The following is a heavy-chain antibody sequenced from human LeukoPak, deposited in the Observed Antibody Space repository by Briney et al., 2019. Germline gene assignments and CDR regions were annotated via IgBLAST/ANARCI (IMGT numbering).Heavy chain of an antibody. Sequence: GGSLRLSCTASGLTFSSYSMNWVRQAPGKGLEWLSYISVSSSTIYYADSVKGRFTISRDNAKNSLYLQMSSLRAEDTAVYYCAPGYCSSSSCSHYFGYWGQGTRVTVSS. V-gene: IGHV3-48*01. CDR2: ISVSSSTI. CDR1: GLTFSSYS. J-gene: IGHJ4*02. D-gene: IGHD2-2*01. CDR3: APGYCSSSSCSHYFGY.